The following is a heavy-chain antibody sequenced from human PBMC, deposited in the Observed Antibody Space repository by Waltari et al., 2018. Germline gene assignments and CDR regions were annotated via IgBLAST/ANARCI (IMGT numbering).Heavy chain of an antibody. V-gene: IGHV3-9*01. Sequence: EVQLVESVGGLVQPGRSLRLSCAASGFTFDDYEMHWVRQAPGKGLEWVSSISWNSGTLRYAASVKGRFTVSRDNAKNSLFLQMNSLKAEDTALYYCAKYSSSYKLGYMDVWGNGTTVTVAS. D-gene: IGHD7-27*01. CDR2: ISWNSGTL. CDR1: GFTFDDYE. J-gene: IGHJ6*03. CDR3: AKYSSSYKLGYMDV.